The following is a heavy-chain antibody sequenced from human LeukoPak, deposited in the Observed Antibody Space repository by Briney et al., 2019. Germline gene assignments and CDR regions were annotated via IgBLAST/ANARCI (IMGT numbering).Heavy chain of an antibody. CDR3: ARDTVTGNKNFDY. D-gene: IGHD6-19*01. Sequence: SETLSLTCAVSGYSMRGGYYWGWIRQPPGKGLEWIGSIYHSGSTYYNPSLESRVTISVGTSRNQFSLKLNSVTAADTAVYHCARDTVTGNKNFDYWGQGTLVTVSS. CDR1: GYSMRGGYY. J-gene: IGHJ4*02. V-gene: IGHV4-38-2*01. CDR2: IYHSGST.